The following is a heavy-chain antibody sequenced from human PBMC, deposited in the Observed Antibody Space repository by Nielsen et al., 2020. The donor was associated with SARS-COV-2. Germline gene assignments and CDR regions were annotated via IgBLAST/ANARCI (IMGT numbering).Heavy chain of an antibody. Sequence: GESLKISCTASGFSFMTYNMHWVRQAPGKGLEWVAAILHYGGNVYHADSVKGRFTISRDNSRNTLYLQMNTLRPEDTAVYSCARDAYGDLIYGMDVWGQGTLVTVSS. CDR3: ARDAYGDLIYGMDV. CDR2: ILHYGGNV. D-gene: IGHD4-17*01. J-gene: IGHJ4*02. V-gene: IGHV3-30*04. CDR1: GFSFMTYN.